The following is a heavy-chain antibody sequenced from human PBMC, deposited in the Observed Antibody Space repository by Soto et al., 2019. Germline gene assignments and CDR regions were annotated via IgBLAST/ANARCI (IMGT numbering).Heavy chain of an antibody. Sequence: QVQLVESGGGVVQPGRSLRLSCAAFGFTFSSYGMHWVRQAPGKGLEWVAVISYDGSNKYYADSVKGRFTISRDNSKNTLYLQMNSLRAEDTAVYYCAKDLGHGGRGAFDIWGQGTMVTVSS. D-gene: IGHD7-27*01. CDR2: ISYDGSNK. CDR3: AKDLGHGGRGAFDI. V-gene: IGHV3-30*18. J-gene: IGHJ3*02. CDR1: GFTFSSYG.